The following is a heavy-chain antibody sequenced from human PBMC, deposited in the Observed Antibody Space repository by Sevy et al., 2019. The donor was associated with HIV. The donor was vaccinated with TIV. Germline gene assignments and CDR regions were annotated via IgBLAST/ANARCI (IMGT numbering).Heavy chain of an antibody. J-gene: IGHJ6*02. V-gene: IGHV3-21*01. Sequence: GGSLRLSCVGSVFTFKDDFMTWVRQAPGKGLEWVSSISSRSTFTYYADSVKGRFTISRDNAQNSMFLQMNSVRPEDTAVYYCARDRDDYASGRRHPYYYYQGMDVWGQGTTVTVSS. CDR1: VFTFKDDF. CDR2: ISSRSTFT. CDR3: ARDRDDYASGRRHPYYYYQGMDV. D-gene: IGHD3-10*01.